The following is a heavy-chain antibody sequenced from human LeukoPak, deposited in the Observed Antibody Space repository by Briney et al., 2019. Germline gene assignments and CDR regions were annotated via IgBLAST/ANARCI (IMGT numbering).Heavy chain of an antibody. V-gene: IGHV3-23*01. Sequence: GGSLRLSCAASGFTFSSYAMSWVRQAPGKGLEWVSAISGSGGSTYYADSVKGRFTISRDNSKNTLYLQMNSLRAEDTAVYYCAKDRSVARYALECNWFDPWGQGTLVTVSS. CDR3: AKDRSVARYALECNWFDP. CDR1: GFTFSSYA. CDR2: ISGSGGST. D-gene: IGHD2-8*01. J-gene: IGHJ5*02.